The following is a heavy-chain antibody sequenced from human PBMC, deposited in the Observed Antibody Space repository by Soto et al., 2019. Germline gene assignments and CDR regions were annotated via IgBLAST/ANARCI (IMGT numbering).Heavy chain of an antibody. CDR3: AKYEYASSYSRGASDI. CDR2: ISGSGDRT. Sequence: GGSLRLSCAASGFTLSSYAMNWVRQAPGKGLEWVSAISGSGDRTYYADSVKGRFTVSRDNSKNTLYLLLNSLRAEDTAIYYCAKYEYASSYSRGASDIWGQGKMVNVS. CDR1: GFTLSSYA. J-gene: IGHJ3*02. V-gene: IGHV3-23*01. D-gene: IGHD3-22*01.